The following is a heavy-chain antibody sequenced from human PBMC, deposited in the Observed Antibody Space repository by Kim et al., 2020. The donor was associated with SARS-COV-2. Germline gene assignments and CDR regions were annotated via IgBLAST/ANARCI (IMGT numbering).Heavy chain of an antibody. V-gene: IGHV3-23*01. D-gene: IGHD2-15*01. CDR3: AKEPCSGGYYYGMDD. J-gene: IGHJ6*02. Sequence: DSVKDRFTNSHDNSKNTLYLQRNSLRAEDTAVYYCAKEPCSGGYYYGMDDWGQGTTVTVSS.